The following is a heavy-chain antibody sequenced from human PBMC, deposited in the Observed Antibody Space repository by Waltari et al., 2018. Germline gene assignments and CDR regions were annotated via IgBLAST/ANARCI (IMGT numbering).Heavy chain of an antibody. Sequence: QLQLQESGPGLVKPSETLSLTCTVSGGSISSSSYYWGWIRQPPGKGLEWIGSIYYSGSTYYNPSLKRRVTISVDTSKNQFSLKLSSVTAADTAVYYCARDRGSSSPPTIWYFDLWGRGTLVTVSS. CDR3: ARDRGSSSPPTIWYFDL. CDR1: GGSISSSSYY. V-gene: IGHV4-39*07. CDR2: IYYSGST. J-gene: IGHJ2*01. D-gene: IGHD6-6*01.